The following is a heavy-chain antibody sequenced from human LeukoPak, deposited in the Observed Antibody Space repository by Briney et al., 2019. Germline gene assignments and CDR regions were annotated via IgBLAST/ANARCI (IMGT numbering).Heavy chain of an antibody. CDR3: ARDSSGWEAPSDY. V-gene: IGHV3-7*01. J-gene: IGHJ4*02. D-gene: IGHD6-19*01. CDR1: GFTFSNNW. CDR2: VKKDGSEK. Sequence: PGGSLRLSCAVSGFTFSNNWMTWVRQAPGKGLEWVASVKKDGSEKYYVDSVKGRFTISRDNAKNSLYLQMNSLRAEDTAVYYCARDSSGWEAPSDYWGQGTLVTVSS.